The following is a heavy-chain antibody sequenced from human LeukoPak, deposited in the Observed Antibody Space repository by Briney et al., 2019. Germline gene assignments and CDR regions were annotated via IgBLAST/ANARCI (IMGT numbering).Heavy chain of an antibody. D-gene: IGHD3-10*01. CDR1: GFTFSSYG. J-gene: IGHJ4*02. V-gene: IGHV3-33*01. CDR2: IWYDGSNK. Sequence: GRSLRLSCAASGFTFSSYGMHWVRQAPGKGLEWVAVIWYDGSNKYYADSVKGRFTISRDNSKNTLYLQMNSLRAEDTAVYYCARRNYYGSGSYYALSYWGQGTLVTVSS. CDR3: ARRNYYGSGSYYALSY.